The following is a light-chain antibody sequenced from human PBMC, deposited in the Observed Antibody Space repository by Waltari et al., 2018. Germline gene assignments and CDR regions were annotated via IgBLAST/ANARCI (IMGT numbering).Light chain of an antibody. CDR2: NTR. V-gene: IGLV1-44*01. Sequence: QSVLTQPPSASGTPGPRVTISCSGTSSNIGVHTVNWYQQPPGTSPKLFLFNTRRRPSGVPVRFSGSKSGTSASLAISGLQSEDEADYYCAAWDDSLNGYVFGSGTKVTVL. J-gene: IGLJ1*01. CDR1: SSNIGVHT. CDR3: AAWDDSLNGYV.